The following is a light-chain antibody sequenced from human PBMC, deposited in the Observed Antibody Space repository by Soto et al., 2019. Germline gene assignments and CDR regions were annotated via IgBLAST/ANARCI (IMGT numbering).Light chain of an antibody. Sequence: EIVLTQSPGTLSLSPGERATLSCRASQSVSGTYLAWYQQTPGQPPRLLIYGASTRATGIPARFSGSGFGTEFTLTISSLQSEDFAVYYCQQYKNWPLFGQGTRLEIK. CDR1: QSVSGTY. V-gene: IGKV3-15*01. CDR2: GAS. J-gene: IGKJ5*01. CDR3: QQYKNWPL.